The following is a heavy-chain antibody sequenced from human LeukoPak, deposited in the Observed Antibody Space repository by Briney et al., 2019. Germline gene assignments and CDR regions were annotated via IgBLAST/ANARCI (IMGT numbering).Heavy chain of an antibody. CDR2: INPNSGGT. CDR1: VYTFTGYY. Sequence: ASVKVSCKASVYTFTGYYMHWVRQAPGQGLEWIGWINPNSGGTNYAQKFQGRVTMTRDTSISTAYMELSRLRSDDTAVYYCATDPHCSSTSCYTSGIWGQGTMVTVSS. J-gene: IGHJ3*02. V-gene: IGHV1-2*02. D-gene: IGHD2-2*02. CDR3: ATDPHCSSTSCYTSGI.